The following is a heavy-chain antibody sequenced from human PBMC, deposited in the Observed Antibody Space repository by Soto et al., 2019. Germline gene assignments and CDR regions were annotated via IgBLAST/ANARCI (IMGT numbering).Heavy chain of an antibody. CDR1: GYTFNTYG. CDR2: ISAYNGHA. J-gene: IGHJ4*02. V-gene: IGHV1-18*01. Sequence: QVQLVQSGGEVKRPGASVRVSCKASGYTFNTYGISWVRQAPGQGLEWMGWISAYNGHADYAQKFQVKGTMTHNPFSQTVPKELGGLRSDRNAVYYCGGGRTWGARDFDYWGQGTLVTVSS. CDR3: GGGRTWGARDFDY. D-gene: IGHD3-16*01.